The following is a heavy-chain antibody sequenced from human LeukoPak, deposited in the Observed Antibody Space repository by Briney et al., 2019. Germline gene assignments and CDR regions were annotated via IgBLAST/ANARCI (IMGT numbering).Heavy chain of an antibody. J-gene: IGHJ4*02. CDR3: ARAVGGGDGYNPFDY. CDR1: GYTFTSYY. D-gene: IGHD5-24*01. Sequence: ASVKVSCKASGYTFTSYYIHWVRQAPGQGLEWMGIINHSGGSTSYAQKFQGRVTMTRDTSTSTVYMELSSLRSEDTAVYYCARAVGGGDGYNPFDYWGQGTLVTVSS. V-gene: IGHV1-46*01. CDR2: INHSGGST.